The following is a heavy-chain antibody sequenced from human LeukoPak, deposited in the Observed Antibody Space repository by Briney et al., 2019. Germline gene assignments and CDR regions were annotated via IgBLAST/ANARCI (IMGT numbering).Heavy chain of an antibody. CDR3: AGDYTSRSYRFDY. V-gene: IGHV4-59*12. D-gene: IGHD3-10*01. Sequence: SETLSLTCTFSGGSISSYSWSWLRQPPGRGLEWIGYIYYSGGTSYNPSLKSRVTISLDTSKNQFSLKLNSMTAADTAIYYCAGDYTSRSYRFDYWGQGTLVTVSS. CDR1: GGSISSYS. CDR2: IYYSGGT. J-gene: IGHJ4*02.